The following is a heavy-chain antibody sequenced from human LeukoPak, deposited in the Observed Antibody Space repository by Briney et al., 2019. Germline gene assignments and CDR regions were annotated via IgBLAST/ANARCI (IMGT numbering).Heavy chain of an antibody. CDR1: GFTFSSYG. V-gene: IGHV3-30*02. Sequence: PGGSLRLSCAASGFTFSSYGMHWVRQAPGKGLEWVSFIRYDGSNKYYADSVKGRFTISRDNSKNTLYLQMNSLRAEDTAVYYCAKGRTAAGTSEYFQHWGQGTLVTVSS. CDR3: AKGRTAAGTSEYFQH. D-gene: IGHD6-13*01. CDR2: IRYDGSNK. J-gene: IGHJ1*01.